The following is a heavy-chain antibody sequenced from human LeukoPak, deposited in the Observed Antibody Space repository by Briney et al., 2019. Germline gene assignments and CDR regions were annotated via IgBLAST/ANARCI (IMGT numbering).Heavy chain of an antibody. CDR1: GGTFSSYA. Sequence: PVKVSCKASGGTFSSYAISWVRQAPGQGLEWMGRIIPIFGTANYAQKFQGRVTITTDESTSTAYMELSSLRSEDTAVYYCASSAERWLQFYFDYWGQGTLVTVSS. CDR2: IIPIFGTA. D-gene: IGHD5-24*01. J-gene: IGHJ4*02. CDR3: ASSAERWLQFYFDY. V-gene: IGHV1-69*05.